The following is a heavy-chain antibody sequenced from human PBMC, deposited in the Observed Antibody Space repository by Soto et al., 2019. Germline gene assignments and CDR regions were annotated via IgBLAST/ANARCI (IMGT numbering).Heavy chain of an antibody. J-gene: IGHJ4*02. Sequence: EVQLVESGGGLVKPGGSLRLSCAASGFTFSSYSMNWVRQAPGKGLEWVSSISSSSSYIYYADSVKGRFTISRDNAKNSLYLQMNSLRAEDTAVYYCAGGRSVVHSSSWFHFDYWGQGTLVTVSS. V-gene: IGHV3-21*01. D-gene: IGHD6-13*01. CDR1: GFTFSSYS. CDR2: ISSSSSYI. CDR3: AGGRSVVHSSSWFHFDY.